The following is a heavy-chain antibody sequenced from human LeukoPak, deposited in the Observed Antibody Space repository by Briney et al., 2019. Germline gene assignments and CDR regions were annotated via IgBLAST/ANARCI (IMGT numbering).Heavy chain of an antibody. CDR2: TYYTSKWHN. CDR3: ASKGDSSSWPLWY. D-gene: IGHD6-13*01. V-gene: IGHV6-1*01. CDR1: GDSVSTKSAT. Sequence: SQTLSLTCAISGDSVSTKSATWNWIRQSPSRGLEWLGRTYYTSKWHNDYAVSVKSRITINPDTSKNQFSLQLNSVTPEDTAVYYCASKGDSSSWPLWYWGQGTLVTVSS. J-gene: IGHJ4*02.